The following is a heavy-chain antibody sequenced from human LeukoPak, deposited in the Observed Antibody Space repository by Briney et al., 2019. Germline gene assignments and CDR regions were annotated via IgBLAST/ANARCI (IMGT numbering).Heavy chain of an antibody. D-gene: IGHD3-3*01. CDR1: GFTFSSYA. CDR3: ATGFLEWLLPFDY. Sequence: SGGSLRLSCAASGFTFSSYAMHWVRQAPGKGLEWVAVISYDGSNKYYADSVKGRFTISRDNSKNTLYLQMNSLRAEDTAVYYCATGFLEWLLPFDYWGQGTLVTVSS. CDR2: ISYDGSNK. J-gene: IGHJ4*02. V-gene: IGHV3-30*04.